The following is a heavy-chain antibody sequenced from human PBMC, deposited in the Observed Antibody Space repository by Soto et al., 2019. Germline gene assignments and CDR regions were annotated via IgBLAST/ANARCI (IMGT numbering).Heavy chain of an antibody. Sequence: GGSLRLSCAASGFTFSSYGMHWVRQAPGKGLEWVAVIWYDGSNKYYADSVKGRFTISRDNSKNTLYLQMNSLRAEDTAVYYCARDWWYYDSSGLIYYYGMDVWGQGTTVTVSS. CDR1: GFTFSSYG. J-gene: IGHJ6*02. V-gene: IGHV3-33*01. CDR2: IWYDGSNK. D-gene: IGHD3-22*01. CDR3: ARDWWYYDSSGLIYYYGMDV.